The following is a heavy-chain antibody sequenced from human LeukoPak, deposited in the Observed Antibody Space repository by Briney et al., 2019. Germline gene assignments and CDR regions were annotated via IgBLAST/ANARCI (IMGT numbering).Heavy chain of an antibody. CDR3: ARLREGMIVVIFDY. CDR2: ISAYNGNT. D-gene: IGHD3-22*01. J-gene: IGHJ4*02. CDR1: GYTFTSYG. Sequence: ASVKVSRKASGYTFTSYGISWVRQAPGQGLEWMGWISAYNGNTNYAQKLQGRVTMTTDTSTSTAYMELRSLRSDGTAVYYCARLREGMIVVIFDYWGQGTLVTVSS. V-gene: IGHV1-18*01.